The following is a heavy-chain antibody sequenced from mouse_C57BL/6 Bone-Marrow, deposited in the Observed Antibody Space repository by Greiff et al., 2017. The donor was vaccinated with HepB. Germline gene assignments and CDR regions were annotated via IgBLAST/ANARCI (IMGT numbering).Heavy chain of an antibody. CDR1: GFNIKDYY. J-gene: IGHJ3*01. CDR2: IDPEDGDT. CDR3: TTGWPYGGWFAY. Sequence: VHVKQSGAELVRPGASVKLSCTASGFNIKDYYMHWVKQRPEQGLEWIGRIDPEDGDTEYAPKFQGKATMTADTSSNTAYLQLSSLTSEDTAVYYCTTGWPYGGWFAYWGQGTLVTVSA. V-gene: IGHV14-1*01. D-gene: IGHD1-1*01.